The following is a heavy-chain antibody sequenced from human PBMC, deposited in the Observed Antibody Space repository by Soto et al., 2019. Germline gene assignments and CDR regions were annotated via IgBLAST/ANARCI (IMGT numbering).Heavy chain of an antibody. CDR1: GGTFSTYA. V-gene: IGHV1-69*12. J-gene: IGHJ4*02. CDR3: ASGIQLWLRRINNGYSG. Sequence: QVQLVQSGAEVKKPESSVKVSCKAPGGTFSTYAISWVRQAPGQGLEWMGGIIPMFGTANYAQRFQDRVTMTADEPPNTVYMELSSLRSEDTAVYFCASGIQLWLRRINNGYSGWGQGTLVTVSS. D-gene: IGHD5-18*01. CDR2: IIPMFGTA.